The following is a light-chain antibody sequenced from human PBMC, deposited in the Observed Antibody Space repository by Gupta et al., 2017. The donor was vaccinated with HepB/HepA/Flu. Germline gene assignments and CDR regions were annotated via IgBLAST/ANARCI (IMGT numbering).Light chain of an antibody. Sequence: EIVMTQSPATLSVSPGERATLSCRASQSVSSNLAWYQQKPGQAPRLLIYGASTRATGIPARFSGSGSGTXFTLTIXSLQSEEFAVYYCQQYNNWPRSFGXGTKLEIK. CDR3: QQYNNWPRS. CDR2: GAS. V-gene: IGKV3-15*01. CDR1: QSVSSN. J-gene: IGKJ2*04.